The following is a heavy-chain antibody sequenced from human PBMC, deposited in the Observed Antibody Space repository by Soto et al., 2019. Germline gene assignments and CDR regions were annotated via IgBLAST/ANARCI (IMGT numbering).Heavy chain of an antibody. Sequence: GESLKISCAASGFICTSSDMGWVRQAPGQGLEWVSTILVDGRTFYVDSVKGRFTISRDSSQNTVYLQMNSLPAGDTALYYCAKATATGGGAFDICGQGTMVTVSS. CDR2: ILVDGRT. D-gene: IGHD2-8*02. J-gene: IGHJ3*02. CDR1: GFICTSSD. CDR3: AKATATGGGAFDI. V-gene: IGHV3-23*01.